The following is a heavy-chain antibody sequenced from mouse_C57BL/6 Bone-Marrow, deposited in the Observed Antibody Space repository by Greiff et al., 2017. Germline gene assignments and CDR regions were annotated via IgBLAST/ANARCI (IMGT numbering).Heavy chain of an antibody. CDR2: INPSSGYT. CDR3: ATYYSNYDAMDY. D-gene: IGHD2-5*01. Sequence: VQLQQSGAELAKPGASVKLSCKASGYTFTSYWMHWVKQRPGQGLDWIGYINPSSGYTKYNQKFKDKATLTADKSSSTAYMQLSSLTYEDSAVYYCATYYSNYDAMDYWGQGTSVTVSS. CDR1: GYTFTSYW. V-gene: IGHV1-7*01. J-gene: IGHJ4*01.